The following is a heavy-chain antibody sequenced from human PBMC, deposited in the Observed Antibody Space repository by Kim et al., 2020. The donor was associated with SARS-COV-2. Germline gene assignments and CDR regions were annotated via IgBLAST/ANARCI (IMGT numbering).Heavy chain of an antibody. Sequence: ASVKVSCKASGYTFTSYGISWVRQAPGQGLEWMGWISAYNGNTNYAQKLQGRVTMTTDTSTSTAYMELRSLRSDDTAVYYCARVRGPMTTVSSGGWFDPWGQGTLVTVSS. J-gene: IGHJ5*02. V-gene: IGHV1-18*01. CDR3: ARVRGPMTTVSSGGWFDP. CDR2: ISAYNGNT. CDR1: GYTFTSYG. D-gene: IGHD4-17*01.